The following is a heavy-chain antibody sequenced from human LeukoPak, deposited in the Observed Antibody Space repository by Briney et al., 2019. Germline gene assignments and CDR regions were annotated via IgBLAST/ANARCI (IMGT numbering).Heavy chain of an antibody. CDR2: IYSGGST. CDR1: GFTVSSNY. CDR3: ARGRYCSGGSCYGSNWFDP. J-gene: IGHJ5*02. Sequence: PGGSLRLSCAASGFTVSSNYMSWVRQAPGKGLEWVSVIYSGGSTYYADFVKGRFTISRDNSKNTLYLQMNSLRAEDTAVYYCARGRYCSGGSCYGSNWFDPWGQGTLVTVSS. D-gene: IGHD2-15*01. V-gene: IGHV3-53*01.